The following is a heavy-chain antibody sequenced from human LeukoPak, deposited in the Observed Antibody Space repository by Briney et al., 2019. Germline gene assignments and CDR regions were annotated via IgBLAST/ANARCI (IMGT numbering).Heavy chain of an antibody. Sequence: ASVKVSCKASGYTFTSYGISWVRQAPGQGLEWMGWISAYNGNTNYAQKLQGRVTMTTDTSTSTAYMELRSLRSDDTAVYYCARDGVGYQLPPEGYYYYGMDVWGQGTMVTVSS. J-gene: IGHJ6*02. D-gene: IGHD2-2*01. CDR2: ISAYNGNT. CDR3: ARDGVGYQLPPEGYYYYGMDV. CDR1: GYTFTSYG. V-gene: IGHV1-18*01.